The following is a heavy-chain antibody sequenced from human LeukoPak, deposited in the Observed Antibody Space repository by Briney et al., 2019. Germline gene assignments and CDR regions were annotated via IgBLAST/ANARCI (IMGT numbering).Heavy chain of an antibody. CDR3: ARADYYDFWSGYFDY. D-gene: IGHD3-3*01. CDR1: GGTFSSYA. V-gene: IGHV1-69*13. Sequence: ASVKVSCKASGGTFSSYAISWVRQAPGQGLEWMGGIIPIFGTANYAQKFQGRVTITADESTSTAYMELGSLRSEDTAVYYCARADYYDFWSGYFDYWGQGTLVTVSS. CDR2: IIPIFGTA. J-gene: IGHJ4*02.